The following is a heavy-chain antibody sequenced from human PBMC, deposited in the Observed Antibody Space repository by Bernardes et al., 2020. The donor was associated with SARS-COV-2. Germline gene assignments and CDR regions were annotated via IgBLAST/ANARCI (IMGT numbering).Heavy chain of an antibody. J-gene: IGHJ4*02. Sequence: GGSLRLSCVASGFIFSKYWMSWVRQAPGKGLEWVANIKQDGSEKYYVESVKGRFNISRDNAKNSLYLQMDDLRAEDSAVYYCGGGLWGGGQGALVTVSS. CDR1: GFIFSKYW. V-gene: IGHV3-7*01. CDR3: GGGLWG. D-gene: IGHD3-16*01. CDR2: IKQDGSEK.